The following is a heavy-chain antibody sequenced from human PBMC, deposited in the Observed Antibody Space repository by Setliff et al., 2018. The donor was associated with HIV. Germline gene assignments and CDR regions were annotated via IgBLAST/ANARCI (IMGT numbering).Heavy chain of an antibody. J-gene: IGHJ2*01. V-gene: IGHV4-59*11. D-gene: IGHD2-21*02. CDR3: ARDVGLCGVDCWPYFYFDL. CDR2: THYSGSS. Sequence: SETLSLTCTISGGFISNHYWNWIRQPPGKGLEWIGSTHYSGSSYYSPSLKSRVTISLDTSKNQFSLKLSSMTGADTAVYYCARDVGLCGVDCWPYFYFDLWGRGNLVTVSS. CDR1: GGFISNHY.